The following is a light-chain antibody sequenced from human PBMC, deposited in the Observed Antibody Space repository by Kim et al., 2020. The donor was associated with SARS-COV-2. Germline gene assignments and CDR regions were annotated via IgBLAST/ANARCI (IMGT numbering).Light chain of an antibody. CDR1: ESVNVY. V-gene: IGKV3-11*01. CDR3: QQRTNWPFT. CDR2: NAS. J-gene: IGKJ4*01. Sequence: SLSPGERATLSCRASESVNVYLAWYQQKPGQAPRLFIANASTRATGIPARFIGSGSGTDFTLTISSLEPEDFAVYYCQQRTNWPFTFGGGTKLEI.